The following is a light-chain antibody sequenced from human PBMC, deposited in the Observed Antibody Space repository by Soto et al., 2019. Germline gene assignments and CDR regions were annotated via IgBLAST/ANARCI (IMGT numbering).Light chain of an antibody. CDR3: QQHGSSLTWT. V-gene: IGKV3-20*01. J-gene: IGKJ1*01. CDR1: QGISSY. Sequence: LTQSPSSLSASVGDRVTITCRASQGISSYLAWYQQKFGQAPRLLIYGASSRATGIPDRFSGSGSGTDFTLTISRLEPEDFAVYYCQQHGSSLTWTFGQGTKVEIK. CDR2: GAS.